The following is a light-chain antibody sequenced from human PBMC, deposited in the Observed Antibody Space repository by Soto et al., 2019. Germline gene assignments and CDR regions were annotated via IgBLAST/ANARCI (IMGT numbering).Light chain of an antibody. CDR1: QSLAYSDGNTY. CDR3: MQGTHWPPYT. V-gene: IGKV2-30*01. J-gene: IGKJ2*01. Sequence: DVVMTQSPLSLPVTLGQPASISCRSSQSLAYSDGNTYLNWFQQRPGQSPRRLIYKVSNRDSGVPARFSGSGSGTDFTLKISRVEADDVGVYYCMQGTHWPPYTFGQGTKLEIK. CDR2: KVS.